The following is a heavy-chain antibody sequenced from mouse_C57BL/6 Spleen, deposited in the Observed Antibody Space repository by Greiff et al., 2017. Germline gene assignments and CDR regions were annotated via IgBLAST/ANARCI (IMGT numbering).Heavy chain of an antibody. D-gene: IGHD2-1*01. CDR1: GYSITSGYY. CDR2: ISYDGSN. Sequence: EVKLMESGPGLVKPSQSLSLTCSVTGYSITSGYYWNWIRQFPGNKLEWMGYISYDGSNNYNPSLKNRISITRDTSKNQFFLKLNSVTTEDTATYYCARTTYGNYYFDYWGQGTTLTVSS. J-gene: IGHJ2*01. V-gene: IGHV3-6*01. CDR3: ARTTYGNYYFDY.